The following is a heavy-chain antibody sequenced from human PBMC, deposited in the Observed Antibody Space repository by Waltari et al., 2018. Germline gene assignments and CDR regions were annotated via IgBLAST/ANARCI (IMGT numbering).Heavy chain of an antibody. Sequence: EVQLVQSGAEVKTPGESLTISCKGSGYSFPSSVTGLVPQMPGKGLEWMGIIYPGDSDTRYSPSFQGQVTISADKSISTAYLQWSSLNASDTAMYYCARMQLHSYYYGMDVWSQGTTVTVSS. D-gene: IGHD2-21*01. CDR3: ARMQLHSYYYGMDV. J-gene: IGHJ6*02. CDR2: IYPGDSDT. V-gene: IGHV5-51*03. CDR1: GYSFPSSV.